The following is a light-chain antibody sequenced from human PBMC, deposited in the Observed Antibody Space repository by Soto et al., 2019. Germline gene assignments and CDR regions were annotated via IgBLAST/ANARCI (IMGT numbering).Light chain of an antibody. CDR2: GAS. CDR3: QHYGDSPIT. Sequence: EIVLTQSPGTLSLSPGERATLPCRASQSVSSSYLAWYQQKPGQAPRLLIYGASSRATGIPDRFSGSGAGTDFTLTITGLEPEDFAVYYCQHYGDSPITFGQGTRLEIK. J-gene: IGKJ5*01. CDR1: QSVSSSY. V-gene: IGKV3-20*01.